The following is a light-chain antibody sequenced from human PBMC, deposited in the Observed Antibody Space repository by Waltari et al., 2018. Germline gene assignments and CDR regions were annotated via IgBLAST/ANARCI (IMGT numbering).Light chain of an antibody. Sequence: EIVLTQSPGTLSLSPGERATLSCRASQTVRTTYLAWYQQKPGQAPTLLIYGASSRATGIPDRFSGSGSGTDFSLTISSLGLEDFAVYYCQQYDISPLTFGGGTKVEIK. CDR2: GAS. CDR1: QTVRTTY. CDR3: QQYDISPLT. J-gene: IGKJ4*01. V-gene: IGKV3-20*01.